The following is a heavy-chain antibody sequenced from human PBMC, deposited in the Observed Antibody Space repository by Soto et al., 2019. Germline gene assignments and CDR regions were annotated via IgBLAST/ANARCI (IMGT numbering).Heavy chain of an antibody. V-gene: IGHV5-10-1*01. J-gene: IGHJ4*02. Sequence: PGESLKISCKGSGYSFTSYWISWVRQMPGRGLEWMGRIDPSDSYTNYSPSFQGHVTISADKSISTAYLQWSSLKASDTAMYYCARHLYDSRVYFDYWGQGNLVTVSS. CDR1: GYSFTSYW. CDR2: IDPSDSYT. CDR3: ARHLYDSRVYFDY. D-gene: IGHD3-22*01.